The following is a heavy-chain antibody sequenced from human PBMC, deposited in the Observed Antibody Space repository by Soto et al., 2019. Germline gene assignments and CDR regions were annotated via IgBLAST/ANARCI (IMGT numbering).Heavy chain of an antibody. CDR3: AKDKSSTSCYSEFCRGYGMDV. CDR2: ISGSGGST. V-gene: IGHV3-23*01. Sequence: EVQLLESGGGLVQPGGSLRLSCAASGFTFSSYAMSWVRQAPGKGLEWVSAISGSGGSTYYADSVKGRFTISRDNSKNTLYLQMNSLRAEDTAVYYCAKDKSSTSCYSEFCRGYGMDVWGQGTTVTVSS. D-gene: IGHD2-2*01. CDR1: GFTFSSYA. J-gene: IGHJ6*02.